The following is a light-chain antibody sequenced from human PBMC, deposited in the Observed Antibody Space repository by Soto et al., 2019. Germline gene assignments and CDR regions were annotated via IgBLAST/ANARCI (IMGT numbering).Light chain of an antibody. CDR1: SSNIGSNT. CDR3: AAWDDRLNGLV. J-gene: IGLJ1*01. V-gene: IGLV1-44*01. CDR2: NNN. Sequence: QSVLTQPPSASGTPGQRVTISCSGSSSNIGSNTVNWYQQLPGTAPQLLIYNNNQRPSGVPDLFSGSKSGTSASLAISGLQSEDEADYYWAAWDDRLNGLVFGTGTKVTVL.